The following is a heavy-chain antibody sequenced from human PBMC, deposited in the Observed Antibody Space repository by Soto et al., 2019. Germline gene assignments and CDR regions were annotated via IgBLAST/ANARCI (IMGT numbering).Heavy chain of an antibody. CDR2: ISAYNGNT. D-gene: IGHD3-10*01. J-gene: IGHJ6*03. Sequence: QVQLVQSGAEVKKPGASVKVSCKASGYTFTSYGISWVRQAPGQGLEWMGWISAYNGNTNYAQKHEGTATITKNPATSTAHMELRLRRSDDTVVYYGARDSWVSDDYYGSGTYYYYYYYMDVWGKGTTVTASS. V-gene: IGHV1-18*01. CDR3: ARDSWVSDDYYGSGTYYYYYYYMDV. CDR1: GYTFTSYG.